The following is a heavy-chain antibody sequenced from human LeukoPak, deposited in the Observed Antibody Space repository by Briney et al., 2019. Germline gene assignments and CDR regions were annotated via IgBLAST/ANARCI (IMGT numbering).Heavy chain of an antibody. D-gene: IGHD3-22*01. J-gene: IGHJ4*02. V-gene: IGHV1-3*01. CDR1: GYTFTSYA. CDR3: TRGRPTEYYYDSSGPGMDY. CDR2: INAGNGNT. Sequence: ASVKVSCTASGYTFTSYAMHWVRQAPGQRLEWMGWINAGNGNTKYSQKFQGRVTITRDTSASTAYMELSSLRSEDTAVYYCTRGRPTEYYYDSSGPGMDYWGQGTLVTVSS.